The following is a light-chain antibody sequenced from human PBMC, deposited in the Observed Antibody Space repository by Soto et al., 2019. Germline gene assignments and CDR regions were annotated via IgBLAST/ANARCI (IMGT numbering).Light chain of an antibody. CDR2: EVS. CDR1: SVDVVGYNY. J-gene: IGLJ1*01. Sequence: QSALTQPACVSVSLGQSITIFCTGTSVDVVGYNYVSWYQHHPGKAPRLLIFEVSNRPSGVSNRFSGSKSGNTASLTISGLQAEDEADYYCTSYTLKTPYVFGPGTQLTAL. V-gene: IGLV2-14*01. CDR3: TSYTLKTPYV.